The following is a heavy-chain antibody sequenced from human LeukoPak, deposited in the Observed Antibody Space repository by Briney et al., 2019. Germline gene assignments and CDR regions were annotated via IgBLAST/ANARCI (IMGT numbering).Heavy chain of an antibody. V-gene: IGHV3-30*18. CDR2: ISYDGSNK. D-gene: IGHD6-6*01. Sequence: GGSLRLSCAASGFTFSSSGMHWVRQAPGKGLEWVAVISYDGSNKYYADSVKGRFTISRDNSKNTLYLQMNSLRAEDTAVYYCAKMSSSSKWYFDYWGQGTLVTVSS. CDR1: GFTFSSSG. CDR3: AKMSSSSKWYFDY. J-gene: IGHJ4*02.